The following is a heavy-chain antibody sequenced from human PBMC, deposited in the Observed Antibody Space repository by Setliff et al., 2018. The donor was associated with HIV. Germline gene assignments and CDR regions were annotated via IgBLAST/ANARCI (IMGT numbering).Heavy chain of an antibody. J-gene: IGHJ6*03. Sequence: SETLSLTCTVSGGSISSHYWSWIRQPPGKGLEWVGLIYYTGIPTYNPSLSSRVTISVDTSKNQFSLKLTSVTAADTAFYYCARGYCSSTTCYDDYYYMDVWGKGSTVTVSS. CDR3: ARGYCSSTTCYDDYYYMDV. D-gene: IGHD2-2*01. CDR1: GGSISSHY. CDR2: IYYTGIP. V-gene: IGHV4-59*11.